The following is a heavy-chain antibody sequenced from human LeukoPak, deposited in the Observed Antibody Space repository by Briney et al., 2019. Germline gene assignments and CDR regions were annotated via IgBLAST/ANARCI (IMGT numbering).Heavy chain of an antibody. D-gene: IGHD6-19*01. CDR3: ARCRYSSGWYRSYFGY. Sequence: SETLSLTCAVSGYSISSGYYWGWIRQPPGKGLEWIGSIYHSGSTNYNPSLKSRVTISVDTSKNQFSLKLSSVTAADTAVYYCARCRYSSGWYRSYFGYWGQGTLVTVSS. CDR2: IYHSGST. CDR1: GYSISSGYY. J-gene: IGHJ4*02. V-gene: IGHV4-38-2*01.